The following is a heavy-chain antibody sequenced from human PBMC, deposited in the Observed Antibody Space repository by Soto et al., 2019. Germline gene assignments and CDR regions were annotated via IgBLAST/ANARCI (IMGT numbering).Heavy chain of an antibody. D-gene: IGHD5-12*01. CDR1: GFTFSSYA. J-gene: IGHJ4*02. CDR2: ISGSGGST. CDR3: AKEGVDSGYDYGGGYYFDY. V-gene: IGHV3-23*01. Sequence: GGSLRLSCAASGFTFSSYAMSWVRQAPGKGLEWVSAISGSGGSTYYADSVKGRFTISRDNSKNTLYLQMNSLRAEDTAVYYCAKEGVDSGYDYGGGYYFDYWGQGTLVTVSS.